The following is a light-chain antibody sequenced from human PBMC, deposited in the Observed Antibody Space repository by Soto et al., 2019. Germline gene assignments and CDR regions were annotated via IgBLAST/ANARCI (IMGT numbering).Light chain of an antibody. Sequence: EIVFTQAPGTLSLSRGERATLSCRASQSVSSSYLAWYQQKPGQAPRLLIYGASSRATGIPDRFSGGGSGTDFTLTISRLEPEDFAVYYCQQYGSSSITFRQGTRLEI. CDR3: QQYGSSSIT. V-gene: IGKV3-20*01. CDR2: GAS. J-gene: IGKJ5*01. CDR1: QSVSSSY.